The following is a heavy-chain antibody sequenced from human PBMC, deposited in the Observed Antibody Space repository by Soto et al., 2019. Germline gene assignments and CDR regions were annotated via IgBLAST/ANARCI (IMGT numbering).Heavy chain of an antibody. J-gene: IGHJ6*02. CDR1: GGSFSGYY. D-gene: IGHD6-13*01. CDR2: INHSGST. CDR3: ARAPGAAGTYYYYGMDV. Sequence: SETLSLTCAVYGGSFSGYYWSWIRQPPGKGLEWIGEINHSGSTNYNPSLKSRVTISVDTSKNQFSLKLSSVTAADTAVYYCARAPGAAGTYYYYGMDVWGQGTTVT. V-gene: IGHV4-34*01.